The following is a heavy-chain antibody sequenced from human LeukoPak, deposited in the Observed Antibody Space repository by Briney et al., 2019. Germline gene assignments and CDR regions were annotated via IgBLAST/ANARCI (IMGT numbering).Heavy chain of an antibody. Sequence: GGSLRLSCTAYGFAYSGSSMHWVRRAPGKGLEWVSGIQRDGSSPTYADSVKGRFTISRDNAKGSVYLQVNILRAEDTAVYYCSRGHYGPDYWGQGTLVTVSS. D-gene: IGHD3-16*01. V-gene: IGHV3-74*01. CDR3: SRGHYGPDY. J-gene: IGHJ4*02. CDR1: GFAYSGSS. CDR2: IQRDGSSP.